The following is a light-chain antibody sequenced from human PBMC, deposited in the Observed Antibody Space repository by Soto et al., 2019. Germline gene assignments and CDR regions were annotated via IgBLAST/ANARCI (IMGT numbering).Light chain of an antibody. CDR1: SSIIGSNT. V-gene: IGLV1-44*01. J-gene: IGLJ3*02. Sequence: QSVVTQPPSASATPGHRVTVSCSGSSSIIGSNTVNWYQQLPGMAPKLLMYRNNQRPSGVPDRFSVSKSGTSASLAISGLRSQDEADYYCASWDDSLTGWVFGGGTKLTVL. CDR2: RNN. CDR3: ASWDDSLTGWV.